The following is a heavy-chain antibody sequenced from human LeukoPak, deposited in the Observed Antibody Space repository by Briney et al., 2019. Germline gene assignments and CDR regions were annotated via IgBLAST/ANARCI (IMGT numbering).Heavy chain of an antibody. D-gene: IGHD4-17*01. CDR3: ARSRDYGPHYFDY. CDR1: GGSISSYY. V-gene: IGHV4-59*01. J-gene: IGHJ4*02. CDR2: IYYSGST. Sequence: SETLSLTCTVSGGSISSYYWSWIRQPPGKGLEWIGYIYYSGSTNYNPPLKSRVTISVDTSKNQFSLKLSSVTAADTAVYYCARSRDYGPHYFDYWGKGTLVTVSS.